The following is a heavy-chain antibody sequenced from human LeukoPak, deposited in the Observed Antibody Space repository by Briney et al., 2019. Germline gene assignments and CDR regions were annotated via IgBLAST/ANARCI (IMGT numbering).Heavy chain of an antibody. Sequence: ASVKVSCKASGCTFSSYAISWVRQAPGQGLEWMGRIIPIFGTANYAQKFQGRVTITTDESTSTAYMELSSLRSEDTAVYYCATSGSLRHAFDIWGQGTMVTVSS. CDR3: ATSGSLRHAFDI. CDR2: IIPIFGTA. CDR1: GCTFSSYA. J-gene: IGHJ3*02. D-gene: IGHD1-26*01. V-gene: IGHV1-69*05.